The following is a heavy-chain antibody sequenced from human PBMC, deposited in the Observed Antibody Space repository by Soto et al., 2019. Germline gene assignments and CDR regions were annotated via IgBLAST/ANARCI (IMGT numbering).Heavy chain of an antibody. CDR2: IKQDGSEK. V-gene: IGHV3-7*01. CDR3: ARSGWLRLDAFDI. D-gene: IGHD5-12*01. Sequence: PGGSLRLSCAASGFTFSSYWMSWVRQAPGKGLEWVANIKQDGSEKYYVDSVKGRFTISRDNAKNSLYLQMNSLRAEDTAVYYCARSGWLRLDAFDIWGQGTMVTVSS. CDR1: GFTFSSYW. J-gene: IGHJ3*02.